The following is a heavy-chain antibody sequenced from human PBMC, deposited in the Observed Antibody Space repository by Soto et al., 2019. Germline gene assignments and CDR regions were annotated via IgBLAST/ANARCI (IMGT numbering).Heavy chain of an antibody. CDR1: GFTFDDYA. V-gene: IGHV3-9*01. D-gene: IGHD3-10*01. CDR2: ISWSGGSI. CDR3: AKGHRFGELLWYRDV. Sequence: EVQLVESGGGLVQPGRSLRLSCAASGFTFDDYAMRWVRQAPGKGLEWVSCISWSGGSIGYADSVKGRFTISRDNPKNSLYLQMNSLRAENTALYYCAKGHRFGELLWYRDVWGQGTSVTFSS. J-gene: IGHJ6*02.